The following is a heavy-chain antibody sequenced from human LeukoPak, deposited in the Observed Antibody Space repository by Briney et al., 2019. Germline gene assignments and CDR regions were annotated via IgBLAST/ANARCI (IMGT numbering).Heavy chain of an antibody. CDR3: ATPRPMYSGSYYDY. CDR2: IIPIFGTA. Sequence: SVKVSCKASGGTFSSYAISWVRQAPGQGLEWMGGIIPIFGTANYAQKFQGRVTITADESTSTAYMELSSLRSEDTAVYYCATPRPMYSGSYYDYWGQGTLVTVSS. D-gene: IGHD1-26*01. CDR1: GGTFSSYA. J-gene: IGHJ4*02. V-gene: IGHV1-69*01.